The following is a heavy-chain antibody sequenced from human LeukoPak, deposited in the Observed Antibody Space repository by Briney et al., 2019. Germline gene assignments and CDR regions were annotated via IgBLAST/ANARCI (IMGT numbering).Heavy chain of an antibody. CDR2: ISAYNGNT. V-gene: IGHV1-18*01. J-gene: IGHJ4*02. Sequence: ASAKVSCKASGYTFTSYGISWVRQAPGQGLEWMGWISAYNGNTNYAQKLQGRVTMTTDTSTSTAYMELRSLRSDDTAVYYCARLSLKVLEWPPTKGKETHYFDYWGQGTLVTVSS. CDR3: ARLSLKVLEWPPTKGKETHYFDY. CDR1: GYTFTSYG. D-gene: IGHD3-3*01.